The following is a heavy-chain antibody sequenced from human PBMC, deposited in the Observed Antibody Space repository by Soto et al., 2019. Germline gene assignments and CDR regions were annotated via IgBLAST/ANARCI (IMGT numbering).Heavy chain of an antibody. D-gene: IGHD4-17*01. CDR3: AKSAPMDAGDKYYYDF. V-gene: IGHV1-69*13. Sequence: SVKVSCKASGGTFSTFGISWVRQAPGQGLEWMGGIIPFFGTARYSQKFEDRITITADESTDTVYMDLRSLTSEDTAIYYCAKSAPMDAGDKYYYDFWGQGALVTVSS. CDR2: IIPFFGTA. CDR1: GGTFSTFG. J-gene: IGHJ4*02.